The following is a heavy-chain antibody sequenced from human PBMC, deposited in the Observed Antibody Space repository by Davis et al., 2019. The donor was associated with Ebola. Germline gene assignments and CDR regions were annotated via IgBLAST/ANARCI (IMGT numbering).Heavy chain of an antibody. CDR2: IKQDGSEK. D-gene: IGHD6-13*01. CDR3: ARVPFGIPIAAAGLDY. V-gene: IGHV3-7*01. CDR1: GFTFSSYS. Sequence: GESLKISCAASGFTFSSYSMNWVRQAPGKGLEWVANIKQDGSEKYYMDSVKGRFTISRDNAKNSLYLQMNSLRDEDTAVYYCARVPFGIPIAAAGLDYWGQGTLVTVSS. J-gene: IGHJ4*02.